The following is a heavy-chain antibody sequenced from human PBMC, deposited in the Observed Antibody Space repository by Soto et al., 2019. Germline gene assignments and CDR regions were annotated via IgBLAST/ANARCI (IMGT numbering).Heavy chain of an antibody. V-gene: IGHV1-2*02. CDR3: ARDMDYGSGSYYNPPGY. CDR2: INPNSGGT. D-gene: IGHD3-10*01. Sequence: ASVKVSCKASGYTFTGYYMHWLRQSPGQGLEWMGWINPNSGGTNYAQKFQGRVTMTRDTSISTAYMELSRLRSDDTAVYYCARDMDYGSGSYYNPPGYWGQGTLVTVSS. CDR1: GYTFTGYY. J-gene: IGHJ4*02.